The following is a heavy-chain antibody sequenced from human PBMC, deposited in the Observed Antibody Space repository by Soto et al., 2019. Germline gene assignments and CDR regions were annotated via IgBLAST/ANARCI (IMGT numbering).Heavy chain of an antibody. V-gene: IGHV3-7*01. D-gene: IGHD6-19*01. Sequence: EVQLVESGGGLVQPGGSLRLSCAASGFTFSSYWMTWVRQVPGKGLEWVANIRQDGSCKHYVDSVKGRFTISRDNGRNSLYREMNSLRVEDTAVYYCVRDSHTRGWHEPATGYWGQGTLVTVSS. CDR3: VRDSHTRGWHEPATGY. CDR2: IRQDGSCK. J-gene: IGHJ4*02. CDR1: GFTFSSYW.